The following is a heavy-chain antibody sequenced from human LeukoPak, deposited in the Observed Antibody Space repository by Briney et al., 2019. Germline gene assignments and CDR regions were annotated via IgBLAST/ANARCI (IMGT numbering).Heavy chain of an antibody. D-gene: IGHD3-10*01. CDR1: GYTFTAYY. CDR3: AKTRDTVLNEY. CDR2: IDSKNGDT. V-gene: IGHV1-2*02. J-gene: IGHJ4*02. Sequence: ASVKVSCKASGYTFTAYYMHWVRQAPGQGLEWMGWIDSKNGDTKYAQKFQSRLTITRDTSIGIAYMELRSLTSDDTAVYYCAKTRDTVLNEYWGQGTLVTVSS.